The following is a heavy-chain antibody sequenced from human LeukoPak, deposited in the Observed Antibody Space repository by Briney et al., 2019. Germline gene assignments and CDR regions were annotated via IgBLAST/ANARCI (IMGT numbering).Heavy chain of an antibody. CDR1: GGSISSSSYY. V-gene: IGHV4-39*07. CDR3: AREWSSSFPGLDYFDY. J-gene: IGHJ4*02. D-gene: IGHD6-13*01. CDR2: IYYSGST. Sequence: SETLSLTCTVSGGSISSSSYYWGWIRQPPGKGLEWIGSIYYSGSTYYNPSLKSRVTISVDTSKNQFSLKLSSVTAADTAVYYCAREWSSSFPGLDYFDYWGQGTLVTVSS.